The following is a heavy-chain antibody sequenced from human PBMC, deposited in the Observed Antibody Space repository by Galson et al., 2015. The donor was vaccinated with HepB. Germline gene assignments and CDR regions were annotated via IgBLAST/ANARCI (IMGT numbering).Heavy chain of an antibody. Sequence: QSGAEVKKPGESLKVSCKASGGTFSSYTISWVRQAPEQGLEWMGRIIPILGIANYAQKFQGRVTITADKSTSTAYMELSSLRSEDTAVYYCARSPNYGGNPGTFDYWGQGTLVTVSS. CDR3: ARSPNYGGNPGTFDY. D-gene: IGHD4-23*01. CDR2: IIPILGIA. J-gene: IGHJ4*02. CDR1: GGTFSSYT. V-gene: IGHV1-69*02.